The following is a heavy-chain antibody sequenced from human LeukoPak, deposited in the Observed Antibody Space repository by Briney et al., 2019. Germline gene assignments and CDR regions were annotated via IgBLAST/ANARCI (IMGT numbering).Heavy chain of an antibody. D-gene: IGHD3-22*01. J-gene: IGHJ6*02. V-gene: IGHV1-18*01. CDR1: GYTFTSYG. Sequence: ASVKVSCKASGYTFTSYGISWVRQAPGQGLEWMGWISAYNGNTNYAQKLQGRVTMTTDTSTSTAYMELRSLRSDDTAVYYCARKGGRVVVIEEETYYYYGMDVRGQGTTVTVSS. CDR3: ARKGGRVVVIEEETYYYYGMDV. CDR2: ISAYNGNT.